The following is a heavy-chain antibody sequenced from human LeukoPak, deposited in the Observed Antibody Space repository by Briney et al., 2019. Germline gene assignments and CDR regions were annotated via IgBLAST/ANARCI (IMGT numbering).Heavy chain of an antibody. Sequence: GGSLRLSCAASGNYWMHWVRQAPGKGLVWVSHINSDGSWTSYADSVKGRFTISKDNAKNTVYLQMNNLRAEDTAVYYCVSFYETYWGRGTLVAVSS. J-gene: IGHJ4*02. CDR3: VSFYETY. CDR1: GNYW. CDR2: INSDGSWT. D-gene: IGHD2-2*01. V-gene: IGHV3-74*01.